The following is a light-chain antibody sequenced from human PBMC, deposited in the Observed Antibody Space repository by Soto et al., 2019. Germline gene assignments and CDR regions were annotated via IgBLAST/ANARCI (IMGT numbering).Light chain of an antibody. Sequence: DIQMTQSPSTLSAFVGDRVTITCRVSQSVSSSLAWYQQKPGKAPKLLIYDASTLESGVPSRFSGSGYGTESTLTLNSLQPGDVATYYCEQYESFSPYTFGQGTRLEIK. CDR3: EQYESFSPYT. J-gene: IGKJ2*01. CDR1: QSVSSS. V-gene: IGKV1-5*01. CDR2: DAS.